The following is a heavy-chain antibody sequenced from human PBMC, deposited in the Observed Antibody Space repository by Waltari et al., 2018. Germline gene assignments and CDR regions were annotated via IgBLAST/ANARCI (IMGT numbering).Heavy chain of an antibody. J-gene: IGHJ4*02. CDR1: GFPFSSYA. CDR3: AKDLGMGYYDFWSGFDY. D-gene: IGHD3-3*01. V-gene: IGHV3-23*01. Sequence: EVQLLESGGGLVQPGGSLRLSCAASGFPFSSYAMSRVRQAPGQGLEWVSAISGSGGNTYYADSVKGRFTISRDNSKNTLYLQMNSLRAEDTAVYYCAKDLGMGYYDFWSGFDYWGQGTLVTVSS. CDR2: ISGSGGNT.